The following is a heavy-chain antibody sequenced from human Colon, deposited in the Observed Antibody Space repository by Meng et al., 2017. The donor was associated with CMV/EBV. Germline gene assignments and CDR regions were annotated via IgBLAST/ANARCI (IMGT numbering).Heavy chain of an antibody. CDR1: GFTFTDYS. CDR3: ARALSGDGMDV. D-gene: IGHD3-10*01. Sequence: GGSLRLSCATSGFTFTDYSLNWVRQAPGKGLEWVSSISSRSTYISYADSVKGRFTVSRDNAQKSLYLQMNSLRAEDTALYYCARALSGDGMDVWGQGTTVTVSS. V-gene: IGHV3-21*04. J-gene: IGHJ6*02. CDR2: ISSRSTYI.